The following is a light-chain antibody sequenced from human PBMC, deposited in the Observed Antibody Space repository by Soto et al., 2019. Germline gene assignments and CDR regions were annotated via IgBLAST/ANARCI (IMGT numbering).Light chain of an antibody. CDR3: QQRSNWPRT. Sequence: EIVLTQSPATLSFSPGERATLSCMASQSVSSYLAWYQQKPGQAPRLLIYDASNGATGIPARFSGSGSGTDFTLTISSLEPEDFAVYYCQQRSNWPRTFGQGTKVDIK. J-gene: IGKJ1*01. CDR1: QSVSSY. CDR2: DAS. V-gene: IGKV3-11*01.